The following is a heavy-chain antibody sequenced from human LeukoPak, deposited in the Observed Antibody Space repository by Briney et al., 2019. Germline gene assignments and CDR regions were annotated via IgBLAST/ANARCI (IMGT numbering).Heavy chain of an antibody. J-gene: IGHJ3*02. CDR2: IYYSGST. CDR3: ARRDYTTLAAFDI. Sequence: SETLSLTCTVSGGSISSSSYYWGWIRQPPGKGLEWIGSIYYSGSTYYNPSLKSRVTISVDTSKNQFSLKLSSVTAADTAVYYCARRDYTTLAAFDIWGQGTMVTXXS. CDR1: GGSISSSSYY. V-gene: IGHV4-39*07. D-gene: IGHD2/OR15-2a*01.